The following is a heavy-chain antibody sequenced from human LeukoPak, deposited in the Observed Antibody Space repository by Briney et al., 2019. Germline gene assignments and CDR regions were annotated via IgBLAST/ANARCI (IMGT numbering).Heavy chain of an antibody. CDR2: ISSSGGTI. CDR3: TNTPDFDY. V-gene: IGHV3-11*01. J-gene: IGHJ4*02. CDR1: GFTFSDYH. Sequence: GGSLRLSCAASGFTFSDYHMSWIRQVPGKGLEWVSYISSSGGTISYADSVKGRFTISRDNAKNSLYLQMNSLKTEDTAVYYCTNTPDFDYWGQGTLVTVSS. D-gene: IGHD2-8*01.